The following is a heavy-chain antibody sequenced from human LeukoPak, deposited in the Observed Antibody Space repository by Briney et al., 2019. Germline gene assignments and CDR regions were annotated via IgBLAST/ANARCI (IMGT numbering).Heavy chain of an antibody. Sequence: GGSLRLSCAASGFNFYDYGMHWVRQAPGKGLEWVAFIRYDGSNKYYADSVKGRFTISRDNSKNTLYLQMNSLRAEDTTVYYCAKETIAVAGTGYYYYYMDVWGKGTTVTISS. V-gene: IGHV3-30*02. CDR2: IRYDGSNK. CDR3: AKETIAVAGTGYYYYYMDV. CDR1: GFNFYDYG. D-gene: IGHD6-19*01. J-gene: IGHJ6*03.